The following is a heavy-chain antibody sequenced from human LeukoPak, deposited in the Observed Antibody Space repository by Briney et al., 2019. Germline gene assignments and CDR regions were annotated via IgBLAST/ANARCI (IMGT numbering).Heavy chain of an antibody. J-gene: IGHJ5*02. D-gene: IGHD6-19*01. CDR2: IVTAGDT. CDR3: ARGGGSGGWYSFEP. CDR1: GFSFSNYD. Sequence: GGSLRLSCAASGFSFSNYDMHWVRQGTGKGLEWVSSIVTAGDTYYPDSVKGRFAISRENAKNSLFLEMNSLRAGDRAVYYCARGGGSGGWYSFEPWGQGTLVTVSS. V-gene: IGHV3-13*04.